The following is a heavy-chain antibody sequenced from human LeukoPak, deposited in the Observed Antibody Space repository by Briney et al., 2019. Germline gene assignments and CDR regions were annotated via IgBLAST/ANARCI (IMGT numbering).Heavy chain of an antibody. CDR1: GFTFDDYT. D-gene: IGHD5-24*01. CDR2: ISWDGGST. CDR3: AKDREMATIWDYMDV. J-gene: IGHJ6*03. Sequence: GGSLRLSCAASGFTFDDYTMHWVRQAPGKGLEWVSLISWDGGSTYYADSVKGRFTISRDNSKNSLYLQMNSLRTEDTALYYCAKDREMATIWDYMDVWGKGTTVTVSS. V-gene: IGHV3-43*01.